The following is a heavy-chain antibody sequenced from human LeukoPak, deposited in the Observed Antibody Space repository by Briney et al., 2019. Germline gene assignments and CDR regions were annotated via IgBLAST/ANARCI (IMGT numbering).Heavy chain of an antibody. D-gene: IGHD6-13*01. Sequence: GGSLRLSCAASGFTFNAFGMHWVRQAPGKGLEWVAVISYDGSNKYYADSVKGRFTISSDNSKNTLYLQMNSLRAEDTAVYYCAKELIFSGYSSSWSPVSSAFDIWGQGTMVTVSS. CDR1: GFTFNAFG. CDR2: ISYDGSNK. V-gene: IGHV3-30*18. J-gene: IGHJ3*02. CDR3: AKELIFSGYSSSWSPVSSAFDI.